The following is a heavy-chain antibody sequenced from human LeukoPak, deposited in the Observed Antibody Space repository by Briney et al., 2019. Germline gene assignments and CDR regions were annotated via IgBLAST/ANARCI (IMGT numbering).Heavy chain of an antibody. Sequence: QPGGSLRLSCAASGFTFSSYAMSWVRQAPGKGLEWVSGISASGGSTNYADSVKGRFTISRDNSKNTLYLQMNSLRAEDTAIHYCAKDTGRWFDYWGQGTLVTVSS. CDR3: AKDTGRWFDY. D-gene: IGHD1-14*01. CDR1: GFTFSSYA. V-gene: IGHV3-23*01. CDR2: ISASGGST. J-gene: IGHJ4*02.